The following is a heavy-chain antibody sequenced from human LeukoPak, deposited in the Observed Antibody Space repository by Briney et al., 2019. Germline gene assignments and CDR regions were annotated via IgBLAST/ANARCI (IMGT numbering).Heavy chain of an antibody. D-gene: IGHD1-7*01. CDR2: TVSEIDGGTT. CDR3: TTDEDWNYARKDV. V-gene: IGHV3-15*04. J-gene: IGHJ6*02. Sequence: GGSLGLSCAASGFTFNYAWMSWVRQVPGKGLEWVGQTVSEIDGGTTGYATPVKGRFTISRDDSKSTLYLQMNSLKIEDTAVYYCTTDEDWNYARKDVWGQGATVIVSS. CDR1: GFTFNYAW.